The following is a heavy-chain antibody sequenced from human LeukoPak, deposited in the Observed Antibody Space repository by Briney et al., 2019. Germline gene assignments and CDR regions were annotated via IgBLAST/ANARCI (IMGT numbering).Heavy chain of an antibody. CDR3: ARGALNFDWLSHVDY. V-gene: IGHV3-21*04. D-gene: IGHD3-9*01. J-gene: IGHJ4*02. CDR2: ISSSSYI. CDR1: GFTFSSYS. Sequence: GGSLRLSCAASGFTFSSYSMNWVRQAPGKGLEWVSSISSSSYIYYADSVKGRFTISRDNAKNSLYLQMNSLRAEDTAVYYCARGALNFDWLSHVDYWGQGTLVTVSS.